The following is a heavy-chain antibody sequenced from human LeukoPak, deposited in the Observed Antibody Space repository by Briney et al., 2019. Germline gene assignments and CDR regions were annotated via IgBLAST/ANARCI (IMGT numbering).Heavy chain of an antibody. CDR1: GGSINSYY. Sequence: SETLSLTCTVSGGSINSYYCSWIRQPPGKGLEWIGYIYYSGSTNYNPSLKSRVTISVDTSKNQFSLKLSSVTTADTAVYYCARVMVNNWFDPWGQGTLVTVSS. D-gene: IGHD2-8*01. CDR2: IYYSGST. V-gene: IGHV4-59*01. CDR3: ARVMVNNWFDP. J-gene: IGHJ5*02.